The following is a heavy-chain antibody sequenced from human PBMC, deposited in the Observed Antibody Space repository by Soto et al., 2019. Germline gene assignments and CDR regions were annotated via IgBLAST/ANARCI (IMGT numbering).Heavy chain of an antibody. D-gene: IGHD4-17*01. Sequence: GGSLRLSCAASGFTVSSYAMSWVRQAPGKGLEWVSAISGSGGSTYYADSVKGRFTISRDNSKNTLYLQMNSLRAEDTAVYYCAKGTPKITVSTGFDYWGQGTLVTVSS. CDR3: AKGTPKITVSTGFDY. J-gene: IGHJ4*02. CDR1: GFTVSSYA. CDR2: ISGSGGST. V-gene: IGHV3-23*01.